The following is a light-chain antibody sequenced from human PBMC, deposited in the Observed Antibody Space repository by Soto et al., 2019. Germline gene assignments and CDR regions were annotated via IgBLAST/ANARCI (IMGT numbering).Light chain of an antibody. CDR2: TGS. V-gene: IGKV1-12*01. CDR3: QQANCCPLS. Sequence: DIQMTQSPSSVSASVGDRVSITCRASQGISSWLAWYQQKPGRAAKLLIYTGSSLQSGVASRFSGTDSGTDFTLTIRSLQPEDVATYYCQQANCCPLSFGGGTKVEIK. CDR1: QGISSW. J-gene: IGKJ4*01.